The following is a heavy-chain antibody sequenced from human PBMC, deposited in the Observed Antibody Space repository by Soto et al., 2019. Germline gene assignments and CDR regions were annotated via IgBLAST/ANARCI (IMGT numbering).Heavy chain of an antibody. CDR1: GGSFSGYY. CDR3: ARGRSRSSSFLYYYGMDV. Sequence: SETLSLTCAVYGGSFSGYYWSWIRQPPGKGLEWIGEINHSGSTNYNPSLKSRVTISVDTSKNQFSLKLSSVTAADTAVYYCARGRSRSSSFLYYYGMDVWGQGTTVTVSS. CDR2: INHSGST. V-gene: IGHV4-34*01. J-gene: IGHJ6*02. D-gene: IGHD6-6*01.